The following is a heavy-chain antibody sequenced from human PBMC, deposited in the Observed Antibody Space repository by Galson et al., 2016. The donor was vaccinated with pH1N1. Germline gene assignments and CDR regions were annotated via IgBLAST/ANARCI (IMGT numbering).Heavy chain of an antibody. D-gene: IGHD4-17*01. CDR2: IDWDDNK. CDR1: GFSLSTSGMC. J-gene: IGHJ4*02. V-gene: IGHV2-70*01. Sequence: PALVKPTQTLTLTCTFSGFSLSTSGMCVSWIRQPPGKALEWLALIDWDDNKYYSTSLKTRLTISKDTSKNQVVLTMTNIDPVDTATYYCARIGYGDYVGYLDYWGQGTLVTVSS. CDR3: ARIGYGDYVGYLDY.